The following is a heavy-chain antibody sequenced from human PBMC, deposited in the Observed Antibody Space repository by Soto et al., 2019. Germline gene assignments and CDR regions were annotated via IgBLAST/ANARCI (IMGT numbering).Heavy chain of an antibody. Sequence: GGSLRLSCAASGFTFSSYAMSWVRQAPGKGLEWVSAISGSGGSTYYADSVKGRFTISRDNSENTLYLQMNSLRAEDTAVYYCAKDGLTVRGATYGMDAWGQGTTVTVSS. V-gene: IGHV3-23*01. CDR3: AKDGLTVRGATYGMDA. CDR1: GFTFSSYA. J-gene: IGHJ6*02. CDR2: ISGSGGST. D-gene: IGHD3-10*01.